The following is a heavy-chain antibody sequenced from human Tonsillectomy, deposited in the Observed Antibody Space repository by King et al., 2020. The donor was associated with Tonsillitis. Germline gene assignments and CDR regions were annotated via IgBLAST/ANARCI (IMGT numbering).Heavy chain of an antibody. CDR2: INHSGST. V-gene: IGHV4-34*01. Sequence: VQLPQWGAGLLKPSETLSLTCAVYGGSFSGYYWSWIRQPPGKGLEWIGEINHSGSTNYNPSLKSRVTISVDTSKNQFSLKLSSVTAADTAVYYCAREGVAAAGNMWVAGPNWFDPWGQGTLVTVSS. CDR1: GGSFSGYY. J-gene: IGHJ5*02. CDR3: AREGVAAAGNMWVAGPNWFDP. D-gene: IGHD6-13*01.